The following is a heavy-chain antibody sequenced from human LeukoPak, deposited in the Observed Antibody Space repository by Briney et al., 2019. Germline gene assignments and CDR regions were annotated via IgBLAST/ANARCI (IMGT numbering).Heavy chain of an antibody. CDR3: ARVPSIAAHFDY. V-gene: IGHV4-59*01. J-gene: IGHJ4*02. CDR2: IYYSGST. CDR1: GGSLSSYY. D-gene: IGHD6-6*01. Sequence: SETLSLTCTVSGGSLSSYYWNWIRQPPGKGPEWIGYIYYSGSTNYNPSLKSRVTISVDTSKDQFSLKLSSVTAADTAVYYCARVPSIAAHFDYWGQGTLVTVSS.